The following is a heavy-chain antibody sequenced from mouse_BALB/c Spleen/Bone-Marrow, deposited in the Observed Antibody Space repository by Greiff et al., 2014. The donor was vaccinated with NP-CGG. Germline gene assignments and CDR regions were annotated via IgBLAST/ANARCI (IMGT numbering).Heavy chain of an antibody. Sequence: VQVVESGPGLVAPSQSLSITCTVSGFSLTDYGVSWIRRPPGKGLEWLGVVWGGGITYYNSTLKSRLSITKDNSKSQVFLKMNSLQTDDTAMYYCAKHDTTVVVDYWGQGTTLTVSS. J-gene: IGHJ2*01. D-gene: IGHD1-1*01. CDR2: VWGGGIT. V-gene: IGHV2-6-5*01. CDR1: GFSLTDYG. CDR3: AKHDTTVVVDY.